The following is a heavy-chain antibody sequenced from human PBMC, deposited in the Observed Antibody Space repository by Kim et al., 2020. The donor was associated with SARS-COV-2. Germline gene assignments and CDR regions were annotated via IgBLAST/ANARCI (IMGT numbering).Heavy chain of an antibody. Sequence: PSLKSRVTISVDTSKNQFSLKLSSVTAADTAVYYCARQFREQWLGGRIDYWGQGTLVTVSS. CDR3: ARQFREQWLGGRIDY. J-gene: IGHJ4*02. V-gene: IGHV4-39*01. D-gene: IGHD6-19*01.